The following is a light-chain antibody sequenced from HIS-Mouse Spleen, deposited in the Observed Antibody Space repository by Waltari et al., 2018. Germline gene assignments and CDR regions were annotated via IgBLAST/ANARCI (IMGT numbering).Light chain of an antibody. CDR1: SSNIGSNT. J-gene: IGLJ3*02. V-gene: IGLV1-44*01. CDR2: SNK. Sequence: QSVLTQPPSASGTPGQRVTISCSGSSSNIGSNTVNWYQQHPGTAPKLLIYSNKPLRSGVPARFSGSKSGTSASLAISGLQSEDEADYYCAAWDDSLNGWVFGGGTKLTVL. CDR3: AAWDDSLNGWV.